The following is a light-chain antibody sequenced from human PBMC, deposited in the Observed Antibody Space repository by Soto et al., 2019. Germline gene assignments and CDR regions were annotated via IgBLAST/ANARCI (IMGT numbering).Light chain of an antibody. CDR1: QSISSW. Sequence: DIQMTQSPSTLSASFGDRVTITCRASQSISSWLAWFQQKPGKAPKLLMYDASSLESGVPSRLSGSGSGTEFTLTISSLQPDDFATYYCQQYGSYSWTFCQGTKVDIX. V-gene: IGKV1-5*01. CDR3: QQYGSYSWT. CDR2: DAS. J-gene: IGKJ1*01.